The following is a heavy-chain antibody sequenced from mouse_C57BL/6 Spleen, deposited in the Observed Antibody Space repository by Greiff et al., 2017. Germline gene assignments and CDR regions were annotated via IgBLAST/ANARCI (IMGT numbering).Heavy chain of an antibody. J-gene: IGHJ3*01. Sequence: EVMLVESGGGLVQPGGSLSLSCAASGFTFTDYYMSWVRQPPGKALEWLGFIRNKANGYKTECSASVKGRYTISRDNSQSVLYLQMNALSAEDLATYSCAICDLGPCAYWGPGTLVTVSA. CDR2: IRNKANGYKT. CDR3: AICDLGPCAY. D-gene: IGHD4-1*01. V-gene: IGHV7-3*01. CDR1: GFTFTDYY.